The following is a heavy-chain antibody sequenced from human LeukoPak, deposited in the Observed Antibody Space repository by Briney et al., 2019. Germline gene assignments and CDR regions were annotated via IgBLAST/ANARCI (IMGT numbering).Heavy chain of an antibody. CDR1: GFTFSSYA. D-gene: IGHD4-17*01. CDR2: ISYDGSNK. Sequence: GGSLRLSCAASGFTFSSYAMHWVRQAPGKGLEWVAVISYDGSNKYYADSVKGRFTISRDNSKNTLYLQMNSLRAEDTAVYYCARDRSPYPGYGDLVGYWGQGTLVTVSS. CDR3: ARDRSPYPGYGDLVGY. J-gene: IGHJ4*02. V-gene: IGHV3-30-3*01.